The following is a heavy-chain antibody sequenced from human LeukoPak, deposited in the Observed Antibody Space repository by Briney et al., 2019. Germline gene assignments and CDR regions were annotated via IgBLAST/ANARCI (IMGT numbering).Heavy chain of an antibody. CDR2: IYHSGST. J-gene: IGHJ5*02. V-gene: IGHV4-38-2*02. Sequence: SETLSLTCAVSGYSITSDYYWGWIRQPPGKGLEWTGNIYHSGSTYYNPSLKSRVTISVVTSKNLFSLKLSSVTAADTAVYYCARDSGSHYYGSGSYFNWFDPWGQGTLVTVSS. CDR3: ARDSGSHYYGSGSYFNWFDP. D-gene: IGHD3-10*01. CDR1: GYSITSDYY.